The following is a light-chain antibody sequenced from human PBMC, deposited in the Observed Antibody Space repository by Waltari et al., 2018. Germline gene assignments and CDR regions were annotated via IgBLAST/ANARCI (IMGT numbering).Light chain of an antibody. V-gene: IGKV3-20*01. Sequence: EIVLTQSPGTLSLSPGERVTLSCRASQSVTKNYLAWYQQKPGQAPRLLIYGASSRATGIPDRFSGSGSGTDFTLSIRSLEPEDFAVYYCQQYTISPLTFGGGTKVEIK. J-gene: IGKJ4*01. CDR1: QSVTKNY. CDR2: GAS. CDR3: QQYTISPLT.